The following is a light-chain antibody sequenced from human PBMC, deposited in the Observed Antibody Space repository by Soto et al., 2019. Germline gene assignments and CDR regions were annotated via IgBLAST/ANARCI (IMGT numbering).Light chain of an antibody. CDR1: QSVSSY. CDR2: DAS. J-gene: IGKJ1*01. V-gene: IGKV3-11*01. Sequence: EIVLTQSPATLPLSPGERGTLSCRASQSVSSYLAWYQQKPGQAPRLLIYDASNRATGIPARFSGSGSGTDFTLTISSLQPEDFATYYCQQSRSFPQTFGQGTKVDIK. CDR3: QQSRSFPQT.